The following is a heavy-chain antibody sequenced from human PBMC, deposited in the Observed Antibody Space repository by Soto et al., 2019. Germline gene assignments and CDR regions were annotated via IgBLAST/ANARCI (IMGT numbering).Heavy chain of an antibody. D-gene: IGHD6-6*01. CDR1: GFTFSSYA. J-gene: IGHJ4*02. CDR2: ISYDGNNN. V-gene: IGHV3-30-3*01. Sequence: PGGSLTLSCAASGFTFSSYAMYWVRQAPGEGLGWVAVISYDGNNNYYADSVKGRFTISRDNAKNTLYLQMNSLRAEDTAVYYCASGGSSLNFDSWGQGTLVTVSS. CDR3: ASGGSSLNFDS.